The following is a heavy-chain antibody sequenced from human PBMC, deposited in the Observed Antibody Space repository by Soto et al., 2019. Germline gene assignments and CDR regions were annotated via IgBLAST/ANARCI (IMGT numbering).Heavy chain of an antibody. CDR1: GGSISSYY. D-gene: IGHD3-22*01. J-gene: IGHJ4*02. Sequence: TSETLSLTCTVSGGSISSYYWSWIRQHPGKGLEWIGYLYYTGSTNYNPSLKSRLTISVDTSNNQFSLKLSSVTAADTAVYYCASTYDSSGYYSVWGQGTLVTVSS. V-gene: IGHV4-59*12. CDR2: LYYTGST. CDR3: ASTYDSSGYYSV.